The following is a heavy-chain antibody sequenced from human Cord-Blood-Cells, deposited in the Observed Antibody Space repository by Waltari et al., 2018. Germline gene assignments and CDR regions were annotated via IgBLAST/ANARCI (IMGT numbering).Heavy chain of an antibody. D-gene: IGHD3-10*01. Sequence: QLQLQESGPGLVKPSETLSLTCTVSGGSISSSSYYWGWIRQPPGKGLEWIGSIYYSGSTYYNPSLKSRVTISVDTSKNQFSLKLSSVTAADTAVYYCARQLWFGELLLDAFDIWGQGTMVTVSS. V-gene: IGHV4-39*01. J-gene: IGHJ3*02. CDR3: ARQLWFGELLLDAFDI. CDR2: IYYSGST. CDR1: GGSISSSSYY.